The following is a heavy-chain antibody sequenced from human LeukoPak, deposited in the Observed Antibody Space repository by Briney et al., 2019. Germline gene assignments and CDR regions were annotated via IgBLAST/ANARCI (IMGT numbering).Heavy chain of an antibody. Sequence: ASVKVSCKASGYTFTCYYMHWVRQAPGQGLEWMGWINPNSSGKNYVQKFQVRVTMTMDTSISTAYIELSMLRSDDTAVYYCAAPYCSSSSCLEYFQRWGQGTLVTVSS. CDR1: GYTFTCYY. V-gene: IGHV1-2*02. D-gene: IGHD2-2*01. CDR3: AAPYCSSSSCLEYFQR. CDR2: INPNSSGK. J-gene: IGHJ1*01.